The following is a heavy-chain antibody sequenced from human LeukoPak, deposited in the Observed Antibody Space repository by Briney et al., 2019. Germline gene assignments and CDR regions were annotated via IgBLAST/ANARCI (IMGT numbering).Heavy chain of an antibody. J-gene: IGHJ4*02. Sequence: SETLSLTCTVSGDSIRSSNCYWGWIRQPPGKGLEWIGSIYFSGGTYYNASLKSRVTISVDTSKNQFSLKLSSVTAADTAVYYCARQTGSGLFSLPGGQGTLVAVSS. D-gene: IGHD3-10*01. CDR3: ARQTGSGLFSLP. CDR1: GDSIRSSNCY. V-gene: IGHV4-39*01. CDR2: IYFSGGT.